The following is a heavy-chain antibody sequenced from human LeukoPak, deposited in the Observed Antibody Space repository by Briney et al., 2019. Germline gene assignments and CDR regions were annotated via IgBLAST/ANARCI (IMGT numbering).Heavy chain of an antibody. J-gene: IGHJ5*02. CDR2: ISHDGSIK. CDR3: ARDSITTGGTVYNWFDP. Sequence: PGGSLRLSCAASGFTFSSYSMNWVRQAPGKGLEWVAVISHDGSIKFSADSVKGRFTISRDNSKNTLYLQMNSLRDEDTALYYCARDSITTGGTVYNWFDPWGQGTLVTVSS. V-gene: IGHV3-30*03. D-gene: IGHD1-14*01. CDR1: GFTFSSYS.